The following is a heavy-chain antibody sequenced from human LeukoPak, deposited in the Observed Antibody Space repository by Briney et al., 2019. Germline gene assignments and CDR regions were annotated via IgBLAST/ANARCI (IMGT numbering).Heavy chain of an antibody. CDR2: ISGDGGST. D-gene: IGHD5-12*01. CDR3: AKDKGYSGYDSEFDY. CDR1: GFTLDDYA. Sequence: GGSLRLSCAASGFTLDDYAMHWVRQAPGKGLEWVSLISGDGGSTYYADSVKGRFTISRDNSKNSLYLQMNSLRTEDTALYYCAKDKGYSGYDSEFDYWGQGTLVTVSS. J-gene: IGHJ4*02. V-gene: IGHV3-43*02.